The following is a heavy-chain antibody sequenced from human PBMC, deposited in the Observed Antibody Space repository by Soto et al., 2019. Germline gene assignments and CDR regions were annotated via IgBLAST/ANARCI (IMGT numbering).Heavy chain of an antibody. CDR1: ADSTSSNTAA. CDR2: TYYRSKWYT. V-gene: IGHV6-1*01. J-gene: IGHJ4*02. Sequence: SQTLSLTCAISADSTSSNTAAWNWLRQSPSRGLEWLGRTYYRSKWYTDYPESVKSRITINPDTSKNQFSLQLHSMPPDDTAEGYFARDLGLTLDYWGQGALVTVSS. CDR3: ARDLGLTLDY.